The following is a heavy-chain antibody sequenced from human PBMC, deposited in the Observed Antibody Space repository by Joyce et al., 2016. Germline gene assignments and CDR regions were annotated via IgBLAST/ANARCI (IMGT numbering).Heavy chain of an antibody. Sequence: EVQLVESGGGLVQPGGSLRLSCAASGFTFSTYSMNWVRQAPGKGLQWVSYITRSSDYIQYADSVKGRFTISRDNAMNSLYLQMNSLTAEDTGVYYCARDSTGYNGWHSFEYWGQGTLVTVSS. CDR3: ARDSTGYNGWHSFEY. CDR2: ITRSSDYI. J-gene: IGHJ4*02. D-gene: IGHD5-12*01. CDR1: GFTFSTYS. V-gene: IGHV3-48*01.